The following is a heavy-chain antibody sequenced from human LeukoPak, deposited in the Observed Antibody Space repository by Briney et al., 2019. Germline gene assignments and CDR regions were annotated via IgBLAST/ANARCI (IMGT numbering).Heavy chain of an antibody. J-gene: IGHJ4*02. CDR3: ATGGDFWSPFYYFDF. V-gene: IGHV3-23*01. D-gene: IGHD3-3*01. CDR2: ISGSGGST. Sequence: GGSLRLSCAASGFTFSSYAMSWVRQAPGKGLEWVSAISGSGGSTYYADSVKGRFTISRDNSKNTLYLQMNSLRAEDTAVYYCATGGDFWSPFYYFDFWGQGTLVTVSS. CDR1: GFTFSSYA.